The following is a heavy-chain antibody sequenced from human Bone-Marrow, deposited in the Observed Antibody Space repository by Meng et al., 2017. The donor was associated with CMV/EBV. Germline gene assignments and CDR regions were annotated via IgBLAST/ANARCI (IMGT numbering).Heavy chain of an antibody. V-gene: IGHV3-74*01. J-gene: IGHJ4*02. Sequence: GGSLRLSCVASGFTFSTYWMHWVRQAPGKGLLWVSRINPDGRRIDYADSVKGRFTISRDNAKNSLYLQMNGLRAEDTAVYYCAREGPNSRWGFNYWGQGTLVTVSS. CDR3: AREGPNSRWGFNY. CDR2: INPDGRRI. CDR1: GFTFSTYW. D-gene: IGHD6-13*01.